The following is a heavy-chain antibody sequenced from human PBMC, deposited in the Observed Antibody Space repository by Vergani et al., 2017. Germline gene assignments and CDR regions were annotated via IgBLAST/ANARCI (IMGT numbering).Heavy chain of an antibody. CDR3: ARPLYYDFWGGYLGWFDP. Sequence: QVQLVQSGAEVKKPGASVKVSCKVSGYTLTELSMHWVRQAPGKGLEWMGWINTNTGNPTYAQGFTGRFVFSLDTSISTAYLQISSLKAEDTAVYYCARPLYYDFWGGYLGWFDPWGQGTLVTVSS. CDR1: GYTLTELS. CDR2: INTNTGNP. J-gene: IGHJ5*02. D-gene: IGHD3-3*01. V-gene: IGHV7-4-1*02.